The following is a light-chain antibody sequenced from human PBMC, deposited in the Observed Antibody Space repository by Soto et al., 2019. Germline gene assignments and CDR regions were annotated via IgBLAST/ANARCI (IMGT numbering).Light chain of an antibody. J-gene: IGKJ1*01. V-gene: IGKV1-27*01. CDR3: QNYNGAPWT. Sequence: DIQMTQSPSSLSASVGDRVTITCWASQGISNYLAWYQQNPGNIPKLLIYAASTLQSGVPSRFSGSGSGTDFTLTNSSLQPEDVATYYCQNYNGAPWTFGQGTKVEI. CDR2: AAS. CDR1: QGISNY.